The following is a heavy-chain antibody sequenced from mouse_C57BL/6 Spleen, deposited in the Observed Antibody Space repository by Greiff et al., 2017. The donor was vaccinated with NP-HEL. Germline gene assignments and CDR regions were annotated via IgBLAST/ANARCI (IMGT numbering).Heavy chain of an antibody. CDR3: AREIYYDYDEGWYFDV. CDR2: ISYDGSN. D-gene: IGHD2-4*01. CDR1: GYSITSGYY. V-gene: IGHV3-6*01. Sequence: DVKLVESGPGLVKPSQSLSLTCSVTGYSITSGYYWNWIRQFPGNKLEWMGYISYDGSNNYNPSLKNRISITRDTSKNQFFLKLNSVTTEDTATYYCAREIYYDYDEGWYFDVWGTGTTVTVSS. J-gene: IGHJ1*03.